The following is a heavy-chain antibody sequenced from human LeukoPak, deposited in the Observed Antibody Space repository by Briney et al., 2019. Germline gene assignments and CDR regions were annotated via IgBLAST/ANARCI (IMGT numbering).Heavy chain of an antibody. CDR2: ISYDGSNK. V-gene: IGHV3-30*18. D-gene: IGHD3-16*01. CDR3: AKAIMITFGGVIPPIDY. CDR1: GFTFSSYG. Sequence: GGSLRLSCAASGFTFSSYGMHWVRQALGKGLEWVAVISYDGSNKYYADSVKGRFTISRDNYKNTLYLQMDSLRAEDTAVYYCAKAIMITFGGVIPPIDYWGQGTLVTVSS. J-gene: IGHJ4*02.